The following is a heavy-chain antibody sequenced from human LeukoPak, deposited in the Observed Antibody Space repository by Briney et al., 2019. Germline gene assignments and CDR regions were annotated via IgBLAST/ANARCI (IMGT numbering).Heavy chain of an antibody. Sequence: PWGFLRLSCAASGFTFSSYAMSWVRQAPGKGLEWVSAISGSGGSTYYADSVKGRFTISRDNSKNTLYLQMNSLRAEDTAVYYCAKSQRPWIYFDYWGQGTLVTVSS. CDR3: AKSQRPWIYFDY. CDR1: GFTFSSYA. V-gene: IGHV3-23*01. J-gene: IGHJ4*02. D-gene: IGHD5-12*01. CDR2: ISGSGGST.